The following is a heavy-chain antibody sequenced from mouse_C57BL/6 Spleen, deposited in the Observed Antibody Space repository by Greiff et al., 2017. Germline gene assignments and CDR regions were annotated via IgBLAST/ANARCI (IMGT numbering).Heavy chain of an antibody. Sequence: EVKLVESGGGLVKPGGSLKLSCAASGFTFSSYAMSWVRQTPEKRLEWVATISDGGSYTYYPDNVKGRFTISRDNAKNNLYLQMSHLKSEDTAMYYCARDRDWYYWYFDVWGTGTTVTVSS. CDR1: GFTFSSYA. D-gene: IGHD1-1*02. CDR2: ISDGGSYT. CDR3: ARDRDWYYWYFDV. V-gene: IGHV5-4*01. J-gene: IGHJ1*03.